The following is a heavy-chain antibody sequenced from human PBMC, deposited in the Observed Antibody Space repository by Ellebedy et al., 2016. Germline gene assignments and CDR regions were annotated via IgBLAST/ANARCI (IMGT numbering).Heavy chain of an antibody. Sequence: SETLSLXXPVSGGSLNTIIYYWGWIRQPPGKGLEWIGNIYHGGSTQYNPSLQSRVTISVDTSKNQFSLKLTSVTAADTAVHYCARGPVRYSSGSYYYYGVDVWGQGTSVTVSS. D-gene: IGHD5-18*01. J-gene: IGHJ6*02. CDR2: IYHGGST. V-gene: IGHV4-39*07. CDR3: ARGPVRYSSGSYYYYGVDV. CDR1: GGSLNTIIYY.